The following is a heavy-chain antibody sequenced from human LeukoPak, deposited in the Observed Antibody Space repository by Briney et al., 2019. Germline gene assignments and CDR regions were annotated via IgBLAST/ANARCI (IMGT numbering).Heavy chain of an antibody. CDR1: GFTFSSYS. Sequence: GGSLRLSCAASGFTFSSYSMNWVRQAPGKGLEWVSYISSSSTIYYADSVKGRFTISRDNAKNSLYLQMNSLRAEDTAVYYCARDIYYDSSGYYGSVYWGQGTLVTVSS. CDR2: ISSSSTI. J-gene: IGHJ4*02. CDR3: ARDIYYDSSGYYGSVY. D-gene: IGHD3-22*01. V-gene: IGHV3-48*04.